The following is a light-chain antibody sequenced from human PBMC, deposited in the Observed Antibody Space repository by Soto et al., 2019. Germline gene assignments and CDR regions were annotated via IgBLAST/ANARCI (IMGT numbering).Light chain of an antibody. J-gene: IGKJ1*01. Sequence: DIPMTQSPSTLSASVGDRVIITCRASQSISSWLAWYQQKPGKAPNLLIYRASTLKSGIPSRFSGSGSGTDFTLTISSLQPDAFATYYCQQYDRASWTFGPGTKVEIK. CDR3: QQYDRASWT. CDR2: RAS. V-gene: IGKV1-5*03. CDR1: QSISSW.